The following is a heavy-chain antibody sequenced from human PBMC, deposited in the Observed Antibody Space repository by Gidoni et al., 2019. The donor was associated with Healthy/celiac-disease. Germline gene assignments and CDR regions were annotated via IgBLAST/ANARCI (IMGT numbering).Heavy chain of an antibody. CDR3: AKDNVGYCSSTSCYGWSYFDY. V-gene: IGHV3-23*01. Sequence: EVQLLESGGGLVQPGGSLRLSCAASGFTFSSYAMSWVRQAPGKGLELVSAISGSGGSTYYADSVKGRFTISRDNSKNTLYLQMNSLRAEDTAVYYCAKDNVGYCSSTSCYGWSYFDYWGQGTLVTVSS. CDR1: GFTFSSYA. D-gene: IGHD2-2*01. CDR2: ISGSGGST. J-gene: IGHJ4*02.